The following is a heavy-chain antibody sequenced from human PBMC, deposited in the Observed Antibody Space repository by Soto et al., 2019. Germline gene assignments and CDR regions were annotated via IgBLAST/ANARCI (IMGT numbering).Heavy chain of an antibody. V-gene: IGHV4-30-4*01. CDR2: IYYSGST. CDR3: DSVVYRSARRFFAMGFDH. CDR1: GDSISSGDYY. J-gene: IGHJ4*02. Sequence: SETLSLTCTVSGDSISSGDYYWSWIRQPPGKGLEWIGYIYYSGSTYYNPSLKSRVTTSVDTSKNQFSLKLSSVTAADTAVYYCDSVVYRSARRFFAMGFDHWGQGTLVTVSS. D-gene: IGHD3-3*01.